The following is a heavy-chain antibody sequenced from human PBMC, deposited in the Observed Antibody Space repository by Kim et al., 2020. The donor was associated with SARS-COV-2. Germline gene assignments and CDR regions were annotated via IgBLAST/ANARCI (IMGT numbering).Heavy chain of an antibody. CDR1: GFTFSSFE. Sequence: GGSLRLSCTASGFTFSSFEMNWVRQAPGKGLEWLSYISGGGETTYYADSVKGRFTTSRDNAKNSLYLQMNSLRADDTGVYYCARDVGGGRTWDVWGQGTTVTVSS. V-gene: IGHV3-48*03. J-gene: IGHJ6*02. CDR3: ARDVGGGRTWDV. CDR2: ISGGGETT. D-gene: IGHD2-15*01.